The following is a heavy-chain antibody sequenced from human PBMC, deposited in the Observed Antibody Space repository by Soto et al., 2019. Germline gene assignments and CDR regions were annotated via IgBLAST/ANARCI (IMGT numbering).Heavy chain of an antibody. CDR3: ARQIYDGLYAFDI. CDR1: GYSFTTYW. D-gene: IGHD1-1*01. J-gene: IGHJ3*02. V-gene: IGHV5-51*07. Sequence: GESLKISCKGSGYSFTTYWIARVHQMPGKGLECMGIIYPGDSDTRYSPSFQGQVTISADKSISTAYLQWSSLKASDTAMYYCARQIYDGLYAFDIWGQGTMVTVSS. CDR2: IYPGDSDT.